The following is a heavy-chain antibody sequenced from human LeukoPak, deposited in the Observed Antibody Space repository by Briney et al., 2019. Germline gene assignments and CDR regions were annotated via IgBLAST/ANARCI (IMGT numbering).Heavy chain of an antibody. Sequence: GGSLRLSCAASGFTVSSNYMSWVRQAPGKGLEWVSVIYSGGSTYYADSVKGRFTISRDNSKNTLYLQMNSLRAEDTAVYYCARVAAVAGYYYYYGMDVWGQGTTVTVSS. D-gene: IGHD6-19*01. CDR3: ARVAAVAGYYYYYGMDV. CDR1: GFTVSSNY. J-gene: IGHJ6*02. CDR2: IYSGGST. V-gene: IGHV3-66*01.